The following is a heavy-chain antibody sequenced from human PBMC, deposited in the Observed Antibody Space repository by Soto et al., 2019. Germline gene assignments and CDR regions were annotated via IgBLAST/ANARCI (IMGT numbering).Heavy chain of an antibody. CDR3: AKNSQQLEIDY. CDR2: ISYDGSDK. D-gene: IGHD6-13*01. Sequence: GSLRLSCAASGFTFSSYALHWVRQAPGKGLEWVALISYDGSDKDYADSVKGRFTISRDNSRNTLFLQMNSLRAEDTAVYYCAKNSQQLEIDYWGQGTLVTVSS. J-gene: IGHJ4*02. CDR1: GFTFSSYA. V-gene: IGHV3-30-3*02.